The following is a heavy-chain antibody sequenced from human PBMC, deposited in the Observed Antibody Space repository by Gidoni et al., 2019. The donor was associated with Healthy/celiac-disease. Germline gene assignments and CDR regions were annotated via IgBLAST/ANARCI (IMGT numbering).Heavy chain of an antibody. V-gene: IGHV4-38-2*02. J-gene: IGHJ4*02. CDR1: GYSISSGYY. Sequence: VQLQESGPGLVKPSETPSLSCAVSGYSISSGYYWGWIRQPPWKGLVWIGSIYRSGSTYYNPSLKSRVTISVDTSKNQFSLKLSSVAAADTAVYYCAREEGGLGASDYWGQGTLVTVSS. CDR3: AREEGGLGASDY. D-gene: IGHD3-10*01. CDR2: IYRSGST.